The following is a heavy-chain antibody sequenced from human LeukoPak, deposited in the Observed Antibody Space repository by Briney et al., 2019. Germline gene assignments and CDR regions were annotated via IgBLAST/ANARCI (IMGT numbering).Heavy chain of an antibody. CDR2: INSDGSST. CDR1: GFTFSSYW. CDR3: AKALHGAAYYYYYMDV. Sequence: GGSLRLSCAASGFTFSSYWMHWVRQAPGKGLVWVSRINSDGSSTSYADSVKGRFTISRDNAKNTLYLQMNSLRAEDTAVYYCAKALHGAAYYYYYMDVWGKGTTVTISS. V-gene: IGHV3-74*01. J-gene: IGHJ6*03. D-gene: IGHD1-26*01.